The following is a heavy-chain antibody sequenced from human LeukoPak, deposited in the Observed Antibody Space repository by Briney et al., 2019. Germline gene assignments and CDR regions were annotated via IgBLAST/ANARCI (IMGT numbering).Heavy chain of an antibody. Sequence: KPSETLSLTCTVSGGSISSYYWSWIRQPAGKGLEWIGRIYTSGSTNYNPSLKSRVTMSVDTSKNQFSLKLSSVTAADTAVYYCARELRSSSWKYYFDYWGQGTLVTVSS. CDR3: ARELRSSSWKYYFDY. V-gene: IGHV4-4*07. D-gene: IGHD6-13*01. J-gene: IGHJ4*02. CDR1: GGSISSYY. CDR2: IYTSGST.